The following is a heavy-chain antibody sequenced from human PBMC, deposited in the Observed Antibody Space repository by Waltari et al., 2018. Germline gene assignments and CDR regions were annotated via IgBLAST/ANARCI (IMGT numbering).Heavy chain of an antibody. CDR1: GVSVRSGSFY. CDR3: AASTVFGVVVDY. D-gene: IGHD3-3*01. CDR2: SILGRT. J-gene: IGHJ4*02. Sequence: QVYLQESGPGLVEPSQTLSLTWRVFGVSVRSGSFYWTWIRQPAGKGLEWVGYSILGRTNYNPSLKSRVNISVDTSKNQFSLNLSSVTAADTAVYFCAASTVFGVVVDYWGQGTPVTVSS. V-gene: IGHV4-61*09.